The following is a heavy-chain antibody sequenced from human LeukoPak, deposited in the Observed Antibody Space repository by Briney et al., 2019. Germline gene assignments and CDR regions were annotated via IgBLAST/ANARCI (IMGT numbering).Heavy chain of an antibody. J-gene: IGHJ4*02. CDR2: ISYDGSNK. Sequence: PGGSLRLSCAASGFTFSSYAMHWVRQAPGKGLEWVAVISYDGSNKYYADSVKGRFTISRDNSKNTLYLQMNSLRAEDTAVYYCATGELLPGYWGQGTLVTVSS. CDR3: ATGELLPGY. CDR1: GFTFSSYA. D-gene: IGHD1-26*01. V-gene: IGHV3-30*04.